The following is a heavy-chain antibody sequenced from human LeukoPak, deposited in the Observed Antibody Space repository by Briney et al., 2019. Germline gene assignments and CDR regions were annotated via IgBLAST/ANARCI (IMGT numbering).Heavy chain of an antibody. Sequence: GGSLRLSCAASGFTFDNYGMSWVRQAPGKGLEWVSGIRGSGGSTYYADSVKGRFTISRDNSKNTLYLQMNSLRAEDTAVYYCAKDYFDSSGYQVLSAFDIWGQGTKVTVSS. CDR3: AKDYFDSSGYQVLSAFDI. CDR1: GFTFDNYG. J-gene: IGHJ3*02. CDR2: IRGSGGST. V-gene: IGHV3-23*01. D-gene: IGHD3-22*01.